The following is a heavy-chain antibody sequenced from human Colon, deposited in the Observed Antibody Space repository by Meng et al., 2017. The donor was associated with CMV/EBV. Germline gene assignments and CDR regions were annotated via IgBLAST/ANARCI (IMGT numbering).Heavy chain of an antibody. D-gene: IGHD1-1*01. V-gene: IGHV3-53*01. CDR2: IYGDGTT. CDR1: GFIVSERY. Sequence: GESLKISCAATGFIVSERYISWVRQAPGKGLGWVSVIYGDGTTYYAGSVKGRFNIARDNSKNTVFLLLNSLRAEDTAMYYCGGDTGQPNGMDSWGQGTGVTVSS. J-gene: IGHJ6*02. CDR3: GGDTGQPNGMDS.